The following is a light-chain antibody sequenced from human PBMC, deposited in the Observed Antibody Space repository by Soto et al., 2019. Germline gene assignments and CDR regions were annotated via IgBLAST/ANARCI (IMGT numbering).Light chain of an antibody. V-gene: IGKV3-20*01. Sequence: PGERVTLSCRASQSVSRNYLAWYQQKPGQSPSLLIYDASTRATGIPDRFSGSVSGADYTLTISRLEPEDFAVYHCQQNGSSPYTFGQGTKLEIK. CDR1: QSVSRNY. J-gene: IGKJ2*01. CDR2: DAS. CDR3: QQNGSSPYT.